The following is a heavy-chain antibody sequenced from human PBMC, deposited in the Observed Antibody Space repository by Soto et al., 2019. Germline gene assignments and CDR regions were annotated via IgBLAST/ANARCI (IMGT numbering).Heavy chain of an antibody. CDR3: ARVKYYDILTSDY. J-gene: IGHJ4*02. D-gene: IGHD3-9*01. V-gene: IGHV1-69*13. CDR1: GGTFSGYA. Sequence: SVKVSCKASGGTFSGYAISWVRQAPGQGLEWMGGIIPIFGTANYAQKFQGRVTITADESTSTAYMELSSLRSEDTAVYYCARVKYYDILTSDYWGQGTLVTVSS. CDR2: IIPIFGTA.